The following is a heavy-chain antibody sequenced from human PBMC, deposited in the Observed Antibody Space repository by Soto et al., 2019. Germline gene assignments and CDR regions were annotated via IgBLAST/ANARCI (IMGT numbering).Heavy chain of an antibody. CDR3: VRDKYSYYLHYFDP. D-gene: IGHD1-26*01. Sequence: RASLRLSCAAPGFTLSRYAMHWVCQAPGKGLQWGAVISYDGSNKYYADSVKGRFTISRDNAQTSLYLQMTSPRFADTAIYYCVRDKYSYYLHYFDPWAQRSLVTVTA. CDR1: GFTLSRYA. V-gene: IGHV3-30-3*01. J-gene: IGHJ5*02. CDR2: ISYDGSNK.